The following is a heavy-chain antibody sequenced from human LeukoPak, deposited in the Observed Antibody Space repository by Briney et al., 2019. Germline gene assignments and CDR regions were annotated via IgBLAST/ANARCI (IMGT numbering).Heavy chain of an antibody. CDR3: VRAQGYFDY. CDR1: GFTLRSYA. Sequence: GGSLRLSCAASGFTLRSYAMSWVRQAPGKGLEWVADIKKDGSEKYYVDSVKGRFTISRDNAQNSLYLQMNSLRVEDTAVYYCVRAQGYFDYWGQGTLVTASS. V-gene: IGHV3-7*01. CDR2: IKKDGSEK. J-gene: IGHJ4*02.